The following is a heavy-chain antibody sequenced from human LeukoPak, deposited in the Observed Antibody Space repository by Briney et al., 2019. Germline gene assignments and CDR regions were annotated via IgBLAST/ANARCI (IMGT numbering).Heavy chain of an antibody. CDR2: IIPIFGTA. V-gene: IGHV1-69*13. J-gene: IGHJ5*02. D-gene: IGHD3-10*01. CDR1: GGTFSSYA. CDR3: ARWSMVRGVIKGRGFDP. Sequence: EASVKVSCKASGGTFSSYAISWVRQAPGQGLEWMGKIIPIFGTANYAQKFQGRVTITADESTSIAYMELSSLRSEDTAVYYCARWSMVRGVIKGRGFDPWGQGTLVTVSS.